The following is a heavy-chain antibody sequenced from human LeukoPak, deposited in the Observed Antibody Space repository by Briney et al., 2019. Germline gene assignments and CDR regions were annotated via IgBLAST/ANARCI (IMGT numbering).Heavy chain of an antibody. V-gene: IGHV3-74*01. Sequence: GGSLRLSCTASGFSFSGHWIHWARQLPGKGLVWVSRISPTGSTTSYADSVKGRFTVSRDNAKNTLYLQVNNLRAEDTVVYYCARGPNSNWSGLDFWGQGTLLTVSS. CDR2: ISPTGSTT. CDR3: ARGPNSNWSGLDF. CDR1: GFSFSGHW. D-gene: IGHD6-6*01. J-gene: IGHJ4*02.